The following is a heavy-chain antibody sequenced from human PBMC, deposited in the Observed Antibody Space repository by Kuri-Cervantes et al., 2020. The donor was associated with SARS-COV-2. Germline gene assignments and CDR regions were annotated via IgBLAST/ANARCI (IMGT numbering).Heavy chain of an antibody. CDR1: GFDFRIDW. Sequence: GGSLRLSCGGSGFDFRIDWIHWIRQAQGKGLVWVARVDGDGIDTTYADSVKGRFTISRDNAKNTVYLQMHRLRVGDTAMYSCARGNPANSHVVDYWGQGTLVTVSS. CDR3: ARGNPANSHVVDY. D-gene: IGHD2-21*01. CDR2: VDGDGIDT. V-gene: IGHV3-74*01. J-gene: IGHJ4*02.